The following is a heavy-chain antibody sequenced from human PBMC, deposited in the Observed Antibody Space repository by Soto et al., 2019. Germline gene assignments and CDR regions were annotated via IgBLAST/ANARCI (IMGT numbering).Heavy chain of an antibody. D-gene: IGHD1-26*01. CDR2: IKQDGSEK. V-gene: IGHV3-7*01. CDR1: GFTFSSYW. J-gene: IGHJ3*02. CDR3: ARASSTPLRGSDAFDI. Sequence: GGSLRLSCAASGFTFSSYWMSWVRQAPGKGLEWVANIKQDGSEKYYVDSVKGRFTISRDNAKNSLYLQMNSLRAEDTAVYYCARASSTPLRGSDAFDIWGQGTMVTVSS.